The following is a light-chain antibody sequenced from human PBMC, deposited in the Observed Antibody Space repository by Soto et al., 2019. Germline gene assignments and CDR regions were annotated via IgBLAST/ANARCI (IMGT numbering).Light chain of an antibody. CDR2: EVS. CDR3: SSYTSSSTVV. V-gene: IGLV2-14*01. Sequence: QSALTQPASVSGSPGQSITISCTGTSSDVGGYKYVSWYQQHPGKAPKLMIYEVSNWPSGVSNRFSGSKSGNTASLTISGLQAEDEADYYCSSYTSSSTVVFGGGTKLTVL. CDR1: SSDVGGYKY. J-gene: IGLJ2*01.